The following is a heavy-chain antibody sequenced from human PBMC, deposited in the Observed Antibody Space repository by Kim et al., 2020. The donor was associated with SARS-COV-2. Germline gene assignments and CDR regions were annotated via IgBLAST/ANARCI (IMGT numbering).Heavy chain of an antibody. CDR1: GFTFSGSA. CDR2: IRSKANSYAT. D-gene: IGHD3-16*01. CDR3: TFGEGDTGYYYYGMDV. Sequence: GGSLRLSCAASGFTFSGSAMHWVRQASGKGLEWVGRIRSKANSYATAYAASVKGRFTISRDDSKNTAYLQMNSLKTEDTAVYYCTFGEGDTGYYYYGMDVWGQGTTVTVSS. J-gene: IGHJ6*02. V-gene: IGHV3-73*01.